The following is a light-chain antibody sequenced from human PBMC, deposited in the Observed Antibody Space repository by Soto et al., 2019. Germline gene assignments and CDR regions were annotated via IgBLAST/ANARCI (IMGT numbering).Light chain of an antibody. J-gene: IGKJ2*01. CDR1: QSVSSSY. V-gene: IGKV3-20*01. CDR2: GAS. Sequence: EIVLTQSPGTLSLSPGERATLSCRASQSVSSSYLAWYQQKPGQAPRLLIYGASSRATGIPDRFSGSGSGTDFTLTISELEPEDFAVYYCQQYGSSSYTFGQGTKLEIK. CDR3: QQYGSSSYT.